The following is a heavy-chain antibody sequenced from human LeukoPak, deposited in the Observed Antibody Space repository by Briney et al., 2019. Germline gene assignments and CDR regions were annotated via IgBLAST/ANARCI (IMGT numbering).Heavy chain of an antibody. CDR3: ARDYSGRYYYFDY. J-gene: IGHJ4*02. CDR2: INPNSGDT. CDR1: GYTFTVYY. V-gene: IGHV1-2*02. D-gene: IGHD1-26*01. Sequence: GASVKVSCKASGYTFTVYYMHWVRQAPGQGLEWMGGINPNSGDTNYAQKFQGRVTTTRDTSISTAYMELSRLRSDDTAVYYCARDYSGRYYYFDYWGLGTLVTVSS.